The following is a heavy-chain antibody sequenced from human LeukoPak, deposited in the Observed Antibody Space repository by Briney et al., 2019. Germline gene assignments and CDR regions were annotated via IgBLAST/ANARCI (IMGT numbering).Heavy chain of an antibody. CDR3: ARDVNGPFDY. Sequence: SETLSLTCTVSGGSISSYYWSWIRQPPGKGLEWIGCIYYSGSTNYNPSLKSRVTISVDTSKNQFSLKLSSVTAADTAVYYCARDVNGPFDYWGQGTLVTVSS. J-gene: IGHJ4*02. CDR1: GGSISSYY. CDR2: IYYSGST. V-gene: IGHV4-59*01. D-gene: IGHD1-1*01.